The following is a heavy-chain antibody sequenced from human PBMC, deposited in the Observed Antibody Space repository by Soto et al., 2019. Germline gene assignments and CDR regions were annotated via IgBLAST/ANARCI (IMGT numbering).Heavy chain of an antibody. CDR1: GFSVSARGVG. CDR3: AHSPWGAAPDY. J-gene: IGHJ4*02. V-gene: IGHV2-5*01. D-gene: IGHD3-16*01. Sequence: ESCPRLVNPTQTLTLTCTVSGFSVSARGVGVGWIRQPPGKALEWLGIIYWNDDKRYSPSLKSRLTITKDTSKNQVVLTMTNMDPVDTATYYCAHSPWGAAPDYWGQGTPVTAPQ. CDR2: IYWNDDK.